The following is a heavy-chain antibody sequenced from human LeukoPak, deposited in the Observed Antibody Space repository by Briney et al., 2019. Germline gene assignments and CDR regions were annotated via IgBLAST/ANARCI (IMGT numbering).Heavy chain of an antibody. D-gene: IGHD5-24*01. J-gene: IGHJ4*02. Sequence: PGGSLRLSCAASGFSFSTYEMNWVRQAPGKGLEWVSYTSSTGRTIYYADSVKGRFTISRDNAKNSLYLQMNSLRAEDTAVYYCAKDKGDRFFDYWGQGAQVTVSS. CDR3: AKDKGDRFFDY. V-gene: IGHV3-48*03. CDR1: GFSFSTYE. CDR2: TSSTGRTI.